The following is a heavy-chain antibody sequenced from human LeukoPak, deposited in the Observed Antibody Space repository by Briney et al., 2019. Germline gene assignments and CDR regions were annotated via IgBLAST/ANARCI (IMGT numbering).Heavy chain of an antibody. D-gene: IGHD2-15*01. Sequence: GGSLRLSCAASGFTFSSYSMNWVRQAPGKGLEWVSSISSSSSYIYYADSVKGRFTISRDNAKNSLYLQMNSLRAEDTAVYYCARIYCSGGSCYSLSSLHYWGQGTLVTVSS. V-gene: IGHV3-21*01. CDR3: ARIYCSGGSCYSLSSLHY. CDR2: ISSSSSYI. CDR1: GFTFSSYS. J-gene: IGHJ4*02.